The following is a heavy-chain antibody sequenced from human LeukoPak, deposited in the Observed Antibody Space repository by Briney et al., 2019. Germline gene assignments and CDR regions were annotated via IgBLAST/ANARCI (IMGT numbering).Heavy chain of an antibody. V-gene: IGHV4-39*01. D-gene: IGHD2-8*01. CDR2: IYYSGST. J-gene: IGHJ4*02. Sequence: SETLSLTCTVSGGSTSSSSYYWGWIRQPPGKGLEWIGSIYYSGSTYYNPSLKSRVTISVDTSKNQFSLKLSSVTAADTAVYYCARANDSLYYFDYWGQGTLVTVSS. CDR1: GGSTSSSSYY. CDR3: ARANDSLYYFDY.